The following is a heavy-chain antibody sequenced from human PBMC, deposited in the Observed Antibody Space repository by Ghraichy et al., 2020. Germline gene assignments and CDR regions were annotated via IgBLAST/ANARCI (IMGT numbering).Heavy chain of an antibody. D-gene: IGHD4-17*01. CDR1: GGSISSYY. Sequence: SETLSLTCTVSGGSISSYYWSWIRQPPGKGLEWIGYIYTSGSTNYNPSLKSRVTISVDTSKNQFSLKLSSVTAADTAVYYCARHDYGNYYYGMDVWGQGTTVTVSS. J-gene: IGHJ6*02. CDR2: IYTSGST. V-gene: IGHV4-4*09. CDR3: ARHDYGNYYYGMDV.